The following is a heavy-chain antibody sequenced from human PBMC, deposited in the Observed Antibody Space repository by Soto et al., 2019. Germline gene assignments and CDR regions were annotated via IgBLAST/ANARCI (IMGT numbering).Heavy chain of an antibody. CDR3: ARGGGVGLDGSAAFDI. D-gene: IGHD1-1*01. J-gene: IGHJ3*02. CDR2: INPANGVA. Sequence: QVHLVQSGAEVKKPGASMKVSCTASGYTLTSHHVHWVRQAPGRRLEWMGSINPANGVAQYTARFQGRVIMTRDTSTSTVYMELRGLTSEDTAIFYCARGGGVGLDGSAAFDIWGQGTTVTVSS. CDR1: GYTLTSHH. V-gene: IGHV1-46*01.